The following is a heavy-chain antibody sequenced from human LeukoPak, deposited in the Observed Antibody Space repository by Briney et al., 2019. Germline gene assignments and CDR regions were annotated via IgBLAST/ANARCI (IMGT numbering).Heavy chain of an antibody. CDR2: INAGNGNT. V-gene: IGHV1-3*01. D-gene: IGHD5-12*01. CDR1: GYTFTSYA. CDR3: ARAGSGYEGDYFDY. Sequence: ASVKVSCKASGYTFTSYAMHWVRQAPGQRLEWMGWINAGNGNTKYSQKFQGRVTITADESTSTAYMELSSLRSEDTAVYYCARAGSGYEGDYFDYWGQGTLVTVSS. J-gene: IGHJ4*02.